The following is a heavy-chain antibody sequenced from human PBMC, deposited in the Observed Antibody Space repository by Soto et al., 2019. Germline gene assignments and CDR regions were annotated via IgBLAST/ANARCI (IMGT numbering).Heavy chain of an antibody. J-gene: IGHJ4*02. CDR1: GYTLTELS. CDR2: FDPEDGET. D-gene: IGHD3-22*01. CDR3: ATVLRGEIYDSSGYQPIFDY. V-gene: IGHV1-24*01. Sequence: ASVKVSCKVSGYTLTELSMHWVRQAPGKGLEWMGGFDPEDGETIYAQKFQGRVTMTEDTSTDTAYMELGSLRSEDTAVYYCATVLRGEIYDSSGYQPIFDYWGQGTLVTVSS.